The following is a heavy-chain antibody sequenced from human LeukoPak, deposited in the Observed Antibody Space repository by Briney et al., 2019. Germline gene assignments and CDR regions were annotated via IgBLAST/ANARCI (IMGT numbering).Heavy chain of an antibody. J-gene: IGHJ4*02. CDR2: ISSSSSYI. D-gene: IGHD3-22*01. CDR1: GFTFSSYS. V-gene: IGHV3-21*01. Sequence: GGSLRLSCAASGFTFSSYSMNWVRQAPGKGLEGVSSISSSSSYIYYADSVKGRFTISRDNAKNSLYLQMNSLRAEDTAVYYCARGSSTYYYDSSGLYYFDYWGQGTLVTVSS. CDR3: ARGSSTYYYDSSGLYYFDY.